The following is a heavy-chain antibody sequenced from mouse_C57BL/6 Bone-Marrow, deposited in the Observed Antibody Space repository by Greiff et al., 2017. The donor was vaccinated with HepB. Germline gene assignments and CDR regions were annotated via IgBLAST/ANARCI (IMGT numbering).Heavy chain of an antibody. Sequence: EVKLVESGGGLVQPKGSLKLSCAASGFSFNTYAMNWVRQAPGKGLEWVARIRSKSNNYATYYADSVKDRFTISRDDSESMLYLQMNNLKTEDTAMYYCVRHEDYDGFAYWGQGTLVTVSA. CDR3: VRHEDYDGFAY. D-gene: IGHD2-4*01. CDR2: IRSKSNNYAT. J-gene: IGHJ3*01. CDR1: GFSFNTYA. V-gene: IGHV10-1*01.